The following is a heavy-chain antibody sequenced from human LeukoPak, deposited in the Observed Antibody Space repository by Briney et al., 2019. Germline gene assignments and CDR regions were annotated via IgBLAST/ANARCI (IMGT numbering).Heavy chain of an antibody. CDR1: GYTFTAHY. D-gene: IGHD5-18*01. J-gene: IGHJ4*02. CDR3: SRGNGYLRWFDY. Sequence: GASVKVSCKASGYTFTAHYMHWVRQTPGQGLEWMGLINPNTGDTKYAQKFQGRVTMTRDTSISTVYVELSSLKSDDTAVYFCSRGNGYLRWFDYWGQGTLVTVSS. CDR2: INPNTGDT. V-gene: IGHV1-2*06.